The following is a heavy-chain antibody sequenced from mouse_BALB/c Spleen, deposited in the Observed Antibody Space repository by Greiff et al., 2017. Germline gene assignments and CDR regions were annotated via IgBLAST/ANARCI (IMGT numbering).Heavy chain of an antibody. CDR3: ARDGYDESTFAY. D-gene: IGHD2-3*01. Sequence: EVQLVESGPGLVKPSQSLSLTCSVTGYSITSGYYWNWIRQFPGNKLEWMGYISYDGSNNYNPSLKNRISITRDTSKNQFFLKLNSVTTEDTATYYCARDGYDESTFAYWGQGTLVTVSA. CDR1: GYSITSGYY. J-gene: IGHJ3*01. V-gene: IGHV3-6*02. CDR2: ISYDGSN.